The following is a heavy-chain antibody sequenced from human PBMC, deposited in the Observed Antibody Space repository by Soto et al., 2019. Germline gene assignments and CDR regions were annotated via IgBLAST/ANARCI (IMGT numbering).Heavy chain of an antibody. Sequence: PSETLSLTCTVSGGSISSGDYYWSWIRQPPGKGLEWIGYIYYSGSTYYNPSLKSRVTISVDTSKNQFSLKLSSVTAADTAVYYCARGELGYCSGGSCYEFGYYFDYWGQGTLVTVSS. CDR2: IYYSGST. J-gene: IGHJ4*02. D-gene: IGHD2-15*01. CDR3: ARGELGYCSGGSCYEFGYYFDY. CDR1: GGSISSGDYY. V-gene: IGHV4-30-4*01.